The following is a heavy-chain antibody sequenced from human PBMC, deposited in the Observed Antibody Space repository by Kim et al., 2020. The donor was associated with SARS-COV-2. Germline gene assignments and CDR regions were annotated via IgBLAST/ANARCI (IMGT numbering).Heavy chain of an antibody. CDR3: ARDLSQGFNYGGFDS. Sequence: AEQVEGRVTIAEDESTRTVYMELSSLSSEDTAIYFCARDLSQGFNYGGFDSWGQGTLVTVSS. D-gene: IGHD5-18*01. J-gene: IGHJ4*02. V-gene: IGHV1-69*01.